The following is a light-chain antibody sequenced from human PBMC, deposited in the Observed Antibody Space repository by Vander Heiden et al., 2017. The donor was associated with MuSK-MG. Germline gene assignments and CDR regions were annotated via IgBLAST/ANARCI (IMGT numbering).Light chain of an antibody. Sequence: QPALTQPSSVSGSPGQSVPIPCSGDPSDTADYKYVSWYQQRPGEAPQLLIYDVTWRPSGVATRFSGSKSGNTASLIIFGLRSEDEATYYCSSYSTASSLLFGGGTKLTVL. V-gene: IGLV2-14*01. CDR2: DVT. CDR1: PSDTADYKY. CDR3: SSYSTASSLL. J-gene: IGLJ2*01.